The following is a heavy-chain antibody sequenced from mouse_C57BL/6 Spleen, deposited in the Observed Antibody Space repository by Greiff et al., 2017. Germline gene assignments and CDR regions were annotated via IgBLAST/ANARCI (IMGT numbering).Heavy chain of an antibody. CDR3: ARFGLELRSYAMDY. D-gene: IGHD1-1*01. Sequence: QVQLQQPGAELVKPGASVKMSCKASGYTFTSYWITWVKQRPGQGLEWIGDIYPGSGSTNYNAKFKSKATLTVDTSSSTAYMQLSSLTSEDSAVYYCARFGLELRSYAMDYWGQGASVTVSS. CDR1: GYTFTSYW. CDR2: IYPGSGST. J-gene: IGHJ4*01. V-gene: IGHV1-55*01.